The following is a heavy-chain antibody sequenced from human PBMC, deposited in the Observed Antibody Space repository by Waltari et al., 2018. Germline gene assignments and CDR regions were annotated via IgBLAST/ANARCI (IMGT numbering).Heavy chain of an antibody. CDR2: IYYSGST. V-gene: IGHV4-59*01. CDR1: GGSISSYY. Sequence: QVQLQESGPGLVKPSETLSLTCTVSGGSISSYYWSCIRQPPGKGLEWIGYIYYSGSTNYNPSLKSRVTISVDTSKNQFSLKLSSVTAADTAVYYCASSRQPDDAFDIWGQGTMVTVSS. J-gene: IGHJ3*02. CDR3: ASSRQPDDAFDI.